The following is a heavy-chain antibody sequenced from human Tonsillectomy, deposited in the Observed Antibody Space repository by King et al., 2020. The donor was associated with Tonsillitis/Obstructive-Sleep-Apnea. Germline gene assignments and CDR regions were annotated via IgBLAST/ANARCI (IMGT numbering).Heavy chain of an antibody. CDR2: IKSKADSGTT. CDR1: GFTFSNAW. V-gene: IGHV3-15*01. CDR3: TPLKVRGVIDY. Sequence: VQLVESGGDLVKPGGSLRLSCAASGFTFSNAWMSWVRQAPGKGLEWVGRIKSKADSGTTDYAAPVKDRFTIPRDDSKKTLYLQMNSLKIEDTAVYYCTPLKVRGVIDYWGQGALVTVSS. D-gene: IGHD3-10*01. J-gene: IGHJ4*02.